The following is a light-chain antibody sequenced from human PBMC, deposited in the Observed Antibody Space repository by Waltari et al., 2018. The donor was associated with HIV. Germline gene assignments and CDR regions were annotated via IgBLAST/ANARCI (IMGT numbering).Light chain of an antibody. CDR3: QQYYKWPRT. CDR1: QTVSSN. J-gene: IGKJ1*01. CDR2: GAS. V-gene: IGKV3-15*01. Sequence: EIVMTQSPATLSVSPGERATLSCRASQTVSSNLAWYQQKPGQAPRLLIHGASSRATGVPARFSGSGSGTEFTLTISSLQSEDFAVYYCQQYYKWPRTFGQGTKVEIK.